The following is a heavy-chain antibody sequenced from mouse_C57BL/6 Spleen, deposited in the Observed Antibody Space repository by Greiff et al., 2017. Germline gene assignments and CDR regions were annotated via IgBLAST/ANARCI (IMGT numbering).Heavy chain of an antibody. V-gene: IGHV1-52*01. D-gene: IGHD1-1*01. Sequence: QVQLKQPGAELVRPGSSVKLSCKASGYTFTSYWMHWVKQRPIQGLEWIGNIDPSDSETHYIQKFKDKATLTVDKSSSTAYMQLSSLTSEDSAVYYCARGYYYGSSYDFDYWGQGTTLTVSS. J-gene: IGHJ2*01. CDR1: GYTFTSYW. CDR3: ARGYYYGSSYDFDY. CDR2: IDPSDSET.